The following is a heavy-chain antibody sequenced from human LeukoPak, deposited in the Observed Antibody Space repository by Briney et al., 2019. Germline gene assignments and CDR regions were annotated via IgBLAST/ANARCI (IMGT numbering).Heavy chain of an antibody. CDR3: ARGGKDLDTAMVFDY. Sequence: SETLSLTCAVYGGSFSGYYWSWIRQPPGKGLDWIGETNHSGSTNYNPCFKSRVTISVDKSKIQFSLKLSSVTAADTAVYYCARGGKDLDTAMVFDYWGQGTLVPVSS. D-gene: IGHD5-18*01. CDR1: GGSFSGYY. J-gene: IGHJ4*02. CDR2: TNHSGST. V-gene: IGHV4-34*01.